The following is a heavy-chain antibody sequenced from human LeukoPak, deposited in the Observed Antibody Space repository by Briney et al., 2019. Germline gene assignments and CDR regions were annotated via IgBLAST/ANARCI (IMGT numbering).Heavy chain of an antibody. V-gene: IGHV3-23*01. J-gene: IGHJ4*02. D-gene: IGHD3-10*01. CDR3: AKARKYLSGGLWFGELLYKRIPFDY. CDR2: ISGSGGST. CDR1: GFTFSSYA. Sequence: PGGSLRLSCAASGFTFSSYAMSWVRQAPGKGLEWVSAISGSGGSTYYADSVKGRFTISRDNSKNTLYLQMNSLRAEDTAVYYCAKARKYLSGGLWFGELLYKRIPFDYWGQGTLVTVSS.